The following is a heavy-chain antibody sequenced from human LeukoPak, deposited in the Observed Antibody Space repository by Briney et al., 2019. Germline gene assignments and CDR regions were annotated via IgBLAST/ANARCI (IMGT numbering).Heavy chain of an antibody. V-gene: IGHV4-59*01. CDR3: ARANPLYETYYFGS. CDR1: GGSISSYY. D-gene: IGHD5/OR15-5a*01. Sequence: SETLSLTCTVSGGSISSYYWSWIRQPPGKGLEWIGYIYYSGSTNYNPSLKSRVTISVDTSKNQFSLKLSSVTAADTAVYYCARANPLYETYYFGSWGQGTLVTASS. J-gene: IGHJ4*02. CDR2: IYYSGST.